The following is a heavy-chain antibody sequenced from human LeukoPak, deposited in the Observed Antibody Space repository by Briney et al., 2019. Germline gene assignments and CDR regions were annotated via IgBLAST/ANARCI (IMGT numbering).Heavy chain of an antibody. Sequence: SETLSLTCAVYGGSFSGYYWSWIRQPPGKGLEWIGEINHSGSTNYNPSLKSRVTISVDTSKNQFSLKLSSVTAADTAVYYCARKGPGNFDPWGQGTLVTVSS. D-gene: IGHD1-14*01. CDR3: ARKGPGNFDP. CDR1: GGSFSGYY. CDR2: INHSGST. J-gene: IGHJ5*02. V-gene: IGHV4-34*01.